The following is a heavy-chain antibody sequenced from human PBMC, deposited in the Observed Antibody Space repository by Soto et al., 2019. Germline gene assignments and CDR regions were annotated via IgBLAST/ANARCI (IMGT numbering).Heavy chain of an antibody. CDR2: IYYSGST. Sequence: PSETLSLTCTVSGGSISSYFWSWIRQPPGKGLEWIGYIYYSGSTNYNPSLKSRVTISVDTSKNQFSLKLNSVTAADTAVYYRARRYGGTIDYWGQGTLVTVSS. CDR1: GGSISSYF. D-gene: IGHD4-17*01. J-gene: IGHJ4*02. V-gene: IGHV4-59*08. CDR3: ARRYGGTIDY.